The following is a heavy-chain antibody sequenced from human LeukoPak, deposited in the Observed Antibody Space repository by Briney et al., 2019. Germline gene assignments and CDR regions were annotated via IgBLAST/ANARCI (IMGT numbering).Heavy chain of an antibody. CDR2: IIPIFGTA. Sequence: SVKVSCKASGGTFSSYAISWVRQAPGQGLEWMGRIIPIFGTANYAQKFQGRLTITTDESTSTAYMELSSLRSEDTAVYYCARDRQAEGDFDYWGQGTLVTVSS. J-gene: IGHJ4*02. D-gene: IGHD3-16*01. CDR1: GGTFSSYA. V-gene: IGHV1-69*05. CDR3: ARDRQAEGDFDY.